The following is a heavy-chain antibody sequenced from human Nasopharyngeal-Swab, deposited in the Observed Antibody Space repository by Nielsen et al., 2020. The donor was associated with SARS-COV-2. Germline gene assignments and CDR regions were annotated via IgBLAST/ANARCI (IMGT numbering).Heavy chain of an antibody. CDR1: GFSLITSGMC. CDR3: ARGYYYDSSGYFDY. CDR2: IDWDDDK. Sequence: SGPTLVKPTQTLTLTCTFSGFSLITSGMCVSWIRQPPGKALEWLARIDWDDDKYYSTSLKTRLTISKDTSKNQVVLTMTNMDPVDTATYYCARGYYYDSSGYFDYWGQGTLVTVSS. J-gene: IGHJ4*02. V-gene: IGHV2-70*11. D-gene: IGHD3-22*01.